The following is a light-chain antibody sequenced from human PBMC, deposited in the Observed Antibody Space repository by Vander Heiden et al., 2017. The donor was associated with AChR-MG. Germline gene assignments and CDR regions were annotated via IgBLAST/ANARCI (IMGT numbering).Light chain of an antibody. CDR1: QSISSY. Sequence: DIQMTQSPSSLSASVGDRVTITCRASQSISSYLNWYQQKPGKAPKVLINAASSLQSGVPSRFSGSGSGTDFTLTISSLQPEDFATYYCQQSYSTPDRTFGQGTKVEIK. V-gene: IGKV1-39*01. CDR3: QQSYSTPDRT. CDR2: AAS. J-gene: IGKJ1*01.